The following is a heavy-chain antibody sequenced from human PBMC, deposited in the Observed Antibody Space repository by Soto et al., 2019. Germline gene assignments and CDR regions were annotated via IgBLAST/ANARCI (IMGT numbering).Heavy chain of an antibody. CDR2: ISAYNGNT. V-gene: IGHV1-18*01. CDR1: GGTFSSYA. J-gene: IGHJ4*02. Sequence: ASVKVSCKASGGTFSSYAISWVRQAPGQGLEWMGWISAYNGNTNYAQKLQGRVTMTTDTSTSTAYMELRSLRSDDTAVYYCARGISYDSSGYYYPLNYWGQGTLVTVSS. CDR3: ARGISYDSSGYYYPLNY. D-gene: IGHD3-22*01.